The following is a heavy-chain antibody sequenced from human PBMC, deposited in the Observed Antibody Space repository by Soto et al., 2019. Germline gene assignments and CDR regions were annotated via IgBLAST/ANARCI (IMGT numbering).Heavy chain of an antibody. Sequence: QVQLVESGGGVVQPGRSLRLSCAASGFTFSSYGMHWVRQAPGKGLEWVAVISYDGSNKYYVDSVKGRFTIPRDNSKNTLYLQMNSLRAEDTAVYYCAKGGQWLVRTAGFDPWGQGTLVTVSS. CDR2: ISYDGSNK. J-gene: IGHJ5*02. CDR1: GFTFSSYG. D-gene: IGHD6-19*01. V-gene: IGHV3-30*18. CDR3: AKGGQWLVRTAGFDP.